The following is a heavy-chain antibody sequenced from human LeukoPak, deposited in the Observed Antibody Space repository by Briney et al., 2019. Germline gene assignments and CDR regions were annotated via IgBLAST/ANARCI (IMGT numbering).Heavy chain of an antibody. V-gene: IGHV1-18*01. D-gene: IGHD3-22*01. Sequence: ASVKVSCKASGYTFTSYGISWVRQAPGQGLEWMGWISAYNGNTNYAQKLQGRVTMTTDTSTSTAYMELRSQRSDDTAVYYCASNQYYYDSSGYYYFDYWGQGTLVTVSS. J-gene: IGHJ4*02. CDR2: ISAYNGNT. CDR1: GYTFTSYG. CDR3: ASNQYYYDSSGYYYFDY.